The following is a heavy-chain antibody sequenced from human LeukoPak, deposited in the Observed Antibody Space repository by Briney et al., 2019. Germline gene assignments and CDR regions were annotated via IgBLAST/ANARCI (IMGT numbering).Heavy chain of an antibody. CDR1: GTIVSTNY. V-gene: IGHV3-53*01. CDR3: VREDLGIEY. Sequence: GGSLRLSYVSSGTIVSTNYMQWVRQAPGKGLESVSILYMNDNTYYADSVKGRFTISRDSSKNTLYLQMSSLRAEDTAVYYCVREDLGIEYWGQGTLVTVSP. J-gene: IGHJ4*02. D-gene: IGHD3/OR15-3a*01. CDR2: LYMNDNT.